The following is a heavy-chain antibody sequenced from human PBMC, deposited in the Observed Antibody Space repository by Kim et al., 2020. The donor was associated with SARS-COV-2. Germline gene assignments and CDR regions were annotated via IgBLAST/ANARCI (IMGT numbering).Heavy chain of an antibody. CDR1: GFTFSSYA. CDR3: AKDPIAHYDILTGYYYYYYGMDV. J-gene: IGHJ6*02. CDR2: ISGSGGST. V-gene: IGHV3-23*01. Sequence: GGSLRLSCAASGFTFSSYAMSWVRQAPGKGLEWVSAISGSGGSTYYADSVKGRFTISRDNSKNTLYLQMNSLRAEDTAVYYCAKDPIAHYDILTGYYYYYYGMDVWGQGTTVTVSS. D-gene: IGHD3-9*01.